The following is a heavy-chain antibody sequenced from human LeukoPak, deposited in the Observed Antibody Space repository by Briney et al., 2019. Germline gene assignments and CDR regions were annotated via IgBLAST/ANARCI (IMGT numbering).Heavy chain of an antibody. D-gene: IGHD5-18*01. J-gene: IGHJ5*02. V-gene: IGHV4-39*07. CDR3: ARSGYSYGYEWFDP. CDR1: GGSISSSSYY. Sequence: PSETLSLTCTVSGGSISSSSYYWGWIRQPPGKGLEWIGSSYYSGSTYYNPSLKSRVTISVDTYKNQFSLKLSSVTAADTAVYYCARSGYSYGYEWFDPWGQGTLVTVSS. CDR2: SYYSGST.